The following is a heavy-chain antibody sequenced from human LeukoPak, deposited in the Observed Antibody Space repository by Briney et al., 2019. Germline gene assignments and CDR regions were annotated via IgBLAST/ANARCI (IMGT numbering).Heavy chain of an antibody. CDR3: AKDLGEGDNW. D-gene: IGHD5-24*01. J-gene: IGHJ4*02. Sequence: PGGSLRLSCAAYGVSFSGYARSWVRQAPGKGLEWVSAISGSGGSTYYADSVRGGFTISRYNSKNTLYLQMNSMRAEDTAVYYCAKDLGEGDNWWGQGTLVTVSS. CDR2: ISGSGGST. V-gene: IGHV3-23*01. CDR1: GVSFSGYA.